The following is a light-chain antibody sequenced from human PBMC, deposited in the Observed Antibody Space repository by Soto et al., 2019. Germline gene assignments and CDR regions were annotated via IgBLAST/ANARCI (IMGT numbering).Light chain of an antibody. CDR2: DTS. CDR1: HDIGTY. CDR3: LQDYNYPRT. V-gene: IGKV1-33*01. Sequence: DVQMTQSPSSLSASVGDRVTITCQASHDIGTYLNWYQHKPGKAPKLLIFDTSHLATGVPARFSGGGSDTYFTFTITNLQPEDFATYYCLQDYNYPRTFGQGTKVAIK. J-gene: IGKJ1*01.